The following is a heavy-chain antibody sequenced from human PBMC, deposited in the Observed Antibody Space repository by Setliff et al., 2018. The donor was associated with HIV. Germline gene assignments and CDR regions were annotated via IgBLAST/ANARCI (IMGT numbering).Heavy chain of an antibody. CDR2: ISSSSSYI. V-gene: IGHV3-21*01. J-gene: IGHJ1*01. D-gene: IGHD6-6*01. CDR1: GFTFSPYN. Sequence: PGGSLRLSCTASGFTFSPYNMNWVRQAPGKGLEWVSSISSSSSYIYHADSVKGRFTISRDNAKNSLYLQMNSLRAGDTAVYYCARGKQLVLYFQHWGQGTLVTVSS. CDR3: ARGKQLVLYFQH.